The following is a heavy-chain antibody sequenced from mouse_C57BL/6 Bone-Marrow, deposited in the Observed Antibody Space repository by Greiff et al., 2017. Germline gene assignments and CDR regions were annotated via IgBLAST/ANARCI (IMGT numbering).Heavy chain of an antibody. Sequence: QVQLQQSGPELVKPGASVKLSCKASGYTFTSYDMNWVKQRPGQGLEWIGWIYPRDGSTKYNEKFKGKATLTVDTSSSTAYLQLHSLTSEDSAVYFCAREDYSSLLDYWGQGTTITVSS. CDR2: IYPRDGST. D-gene: IGHD2-5*01. CDR3: AREDYSSLLDY. V-gene: IGHV1-85*01. CDR1: GYTFTSYD. J-gene: IGHJ2*01.